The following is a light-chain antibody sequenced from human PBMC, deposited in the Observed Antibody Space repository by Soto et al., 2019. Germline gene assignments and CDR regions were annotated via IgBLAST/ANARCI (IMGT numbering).Light chain of an antibody. CDR2: GAS. CDR3: QRDASSPQLT. Sequence: IVLTQSPGTLSFSPGARATLSCRASQSVSSSYLAWYQQKPGQAPRLLIYGASSRATGIPDRFSGSGSGTDFTLTISRLEPEDFEVYCDQRDASSPQLTIGGGSKLDIK. J-gene: IGKJ4*01. CDR1: QSVSSSY. V-gene: IGKV3-20*01.